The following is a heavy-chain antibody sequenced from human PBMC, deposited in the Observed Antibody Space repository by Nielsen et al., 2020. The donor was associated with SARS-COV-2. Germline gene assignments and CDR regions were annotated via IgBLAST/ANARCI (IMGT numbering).Heavy chain of an antibody. CDR3: AKGDLYDFWSGYPSMDV. Sequence: GGSLRLSCAASGFTFSSYAMSWVRQAPGKGLEWVSAISGSGGSTYYADSVKGRFTISRDNSKNTLYLQMNSLRAEDTAVYYCAKGDLYDFWSGYPSMDVWGKGTTVTVSS. CDR1: GFTFSSYA. V-gene: IGHV3-23*01. CDR2: ISGSGGST. J-gene: IGHJ6*03. D-gene: IGHD3-3*01.